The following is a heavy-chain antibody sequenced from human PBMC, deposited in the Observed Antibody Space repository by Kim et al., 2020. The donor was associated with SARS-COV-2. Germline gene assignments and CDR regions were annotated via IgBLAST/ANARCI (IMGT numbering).Heavy chain of an antibody. J-gene: IGHJ3*02. D-gene: IGHD6-25*01. V-gene: IGHV3-23*01. CDR2: IRGSGGST. Sequence: GGSLRLSCAASGFTYSSYAMTWVRQAPGKGLEWVSGIRGSGGSTYYADSVKGRFTISRDNSKNTQFLQMNSLRVEDTAVYYCVAAATIDAFDIWGQGTMVTVSS. CDR1: GFTYSSYA. CDR3: VAAATIDAFDI.